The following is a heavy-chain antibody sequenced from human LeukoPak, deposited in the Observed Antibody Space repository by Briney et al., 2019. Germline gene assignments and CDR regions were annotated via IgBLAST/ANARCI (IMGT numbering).Heavy chain of an antibody. J-gene: IGHJ1*01. D-gene: IGHD6-13*01. CDR2: IYHSGST. V-gene: IGHV4-30-2*01. Sequence: WVRQMPGKGLEWMGIIYHSGSTYYNPSLKSRVTISVDRSKNQFSLKLSSVTAADTAVYYCARGGSWPEYFQHWGQGTLVTVSS. CDR3: ARGGSWPEYFQH.